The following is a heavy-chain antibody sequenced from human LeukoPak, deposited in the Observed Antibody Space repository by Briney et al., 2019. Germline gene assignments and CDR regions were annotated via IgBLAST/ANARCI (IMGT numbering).Heavy chain of an antibody. D-gene: IGHD3/OR15-3a*01. CDR1: GYSISSGYY. J-gene: IGHJ4*02. V-gene: IGHV4-38-2*02. Sequence: SETLSLTCTVFGYSISSGYYWGWIRQPPGKGLEWIGSIYHSGSTYYNPSLKSRVTISVDTSKNQFSLKLSSVTAADTAVYYCARVDADYFDYWGQGTLVTVSS. CDR3: ARVDADYFDY. CDR2: IYHSGST.